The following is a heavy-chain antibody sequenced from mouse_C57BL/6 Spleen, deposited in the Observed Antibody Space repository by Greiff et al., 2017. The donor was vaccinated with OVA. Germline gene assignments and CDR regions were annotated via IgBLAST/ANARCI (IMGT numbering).Heavy chain of an antibody. CDR2: IYPGSGNT. D-gene: IGHD3-3*01. CDR1: GYTFTDYY. Sequence: VQLQQSGAELVRPGASVKLSCKASGYTFTDYYINWVKQRPGQGLEWIARIYPGSGNTYYNEKFKGKATLTAEKSSSTAYMQLSSLTSEDSAVYFCAREGLGHYFDYWGQGTTLTVSS. J-gene: IGHJ2*01. V-gene: IGHV1-76*01. CDR3: AREGLGHYFDY.